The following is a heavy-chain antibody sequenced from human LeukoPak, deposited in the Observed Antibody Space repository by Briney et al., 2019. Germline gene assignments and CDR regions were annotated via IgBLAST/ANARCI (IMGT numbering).Heavy chain of an antibody. D-gene: IGHD3-9*01. CDR1: GFTFNNYA. J-gene: IGHJ4*02. V-gene: IGHV3-23*01. Sequence: GGSLRLSCAASGFTFNNYAMSWVRQAPGKGLEWVSAILGSGRSAYYADSVKGRFTISRDNSKNSLFLQMNSLRVEDTTLYYCSKWGDYDVLTGYYDSDFWGQGTLVTVSA. CDR2: ILGSGRSA. CDR3: SKWGDYDVLTGYYDSDF.